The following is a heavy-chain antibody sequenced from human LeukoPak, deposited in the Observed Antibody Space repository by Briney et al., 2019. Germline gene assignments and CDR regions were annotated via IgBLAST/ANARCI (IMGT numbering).Heavy chain of an antibody. Sequence: SETLSLTCTVSGGSISSSSYYWGWIRQPPGKGLEWIGSIHYSGSTYYNPSLKSRVTISVDTSKNQFSLKLSSVTAADTAVYYCARHEGSSRTNPFDYWGQGTLVTVSS. CDR3: ARHEGSSRTNPFDY. J-gene: IGHJ4*02. CDR2: IHYSGST. CDR1: GGSISSSSYY. V-gene: IGHV4-39*01. D-gene: IGHD6-13*01.